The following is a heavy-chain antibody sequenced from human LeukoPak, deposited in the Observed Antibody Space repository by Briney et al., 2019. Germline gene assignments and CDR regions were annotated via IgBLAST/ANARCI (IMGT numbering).Heavy chain of an antibody. Sequence: SQTLSLTCAVSGGSLSSGGYFGSWIRQPPGKGLEWIGYIYHSRSTYYNPSLKSLVTISVDRSKKHFSLKLSSVTAADTAVYYCARGPRGCSSTSCTTNGFDLWGQGTMVTVSS. CDR3: ARGPRGCSSTSCTTNGFDL. CDR1: GGSLSSGGYF. V-gene: IGHV4-30-2*01. CDR2: IYHSRST. J-gene: IGHJ5*02. D-gene: IGHD2-2*01.